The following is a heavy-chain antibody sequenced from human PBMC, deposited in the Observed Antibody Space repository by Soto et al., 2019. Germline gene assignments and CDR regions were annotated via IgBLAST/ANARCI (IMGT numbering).Heavy chain of an antibody. Sequence: ASVKVSCKASGYTFSDYYLHWVREAPGEGLEWLGWINPNTGATSRAQKFQGRLTMTRDTSITTAYMEVTSLKSDDTAVYFCARDFSGHYGFWGGNPILDYWGQGTMVTVSS. D-gene: IGHD3-3*01. CDR1: GYTFSDYY. J-gene: IGHJ4*02. CDR2: INPNTGAT. CDR3: ARDFSGHYGFWGGNPILDY. V-gene: IGHV1-2*02.